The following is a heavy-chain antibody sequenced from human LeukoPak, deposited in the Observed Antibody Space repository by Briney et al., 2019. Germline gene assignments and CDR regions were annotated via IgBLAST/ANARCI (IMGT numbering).Heavy chain of an antibody. CDR3: ARRTTSNNWFDP. J-gene: IGHJ5*02. V-gene: IGHV1-46*01. D-gene: IGHD2-2*01. CDR2: INPSGGST. CDR1: GYSFTSYS. Sequence: ASVKVSCKASGYSFTSYSMHWVRQAPGQGLEWMGIINPSGGSTGYAQKFQDRVTMTRDTSTSTVYMELSSLRSEDTAVYYCARRTTSNNWFDPGGQGTLVTVSS.